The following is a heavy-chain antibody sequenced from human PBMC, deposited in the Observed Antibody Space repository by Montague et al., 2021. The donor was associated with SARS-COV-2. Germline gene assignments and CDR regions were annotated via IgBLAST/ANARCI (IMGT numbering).Heavy chain of an antibody. Sequence: SLRLSCAASGFSFNNYGMPWVRQAPGQGLEWVAVISYDGSIQYSADSVKGRFTISGDNAKNSLYLQMNSLSAEDTALYYCARDKKCSSTSCYPRDYYYGMDVWGQGTTVTVSS. CDR3: ARDKKCSSTSCYPRDYYYGMDV. D-gene: IGHD2-2*01. CDR1: GFSFNNYG. CDR2: ISYDGSIQ. V-gene: IGHV3-33*05. J-gene: IGHJ6*02.